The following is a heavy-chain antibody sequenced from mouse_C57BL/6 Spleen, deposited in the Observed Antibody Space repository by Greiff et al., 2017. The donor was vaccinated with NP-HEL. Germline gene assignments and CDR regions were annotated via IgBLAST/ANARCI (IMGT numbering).Heavy chain of an antibody. CDR2: IYPRSGNT. CDR1: GYTFTSYG. CDR3: ARPDYDGNYYAMDY. D-gene: IGHD2-4*01. J-gene: IGHJ4*01. Sequence: QVQLQQSGAELARPGASVKLSCKASGYTFTSYGISWVKQRPGQGLEWIGEIYPRSGNTYYNEKFKGKATLTADKSSSTAYMELRSLTSEDSAVYFCARPDYDGNYYAMDYWGQGTSVTVSS. V-gene: IGHV1-81*01.